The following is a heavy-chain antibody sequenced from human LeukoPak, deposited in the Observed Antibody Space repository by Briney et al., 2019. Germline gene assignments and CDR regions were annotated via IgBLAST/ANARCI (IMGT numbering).Heavy chain of an antibody. J-gene: IGHJ4*02. CDR2: LSYEGSNE. CDR3: AKGRRGLSYFDY. CDR1: GFTFSNYG. Sequence: PGRSLRLSCAASGFTFSNYGMHWVRQAPGKGLEWVADLSYEGSNEYYAGSVKGRFSISRDNSKNTLYLQMNSLRVDDTAVYYCAKGRRGLSYFDYWGQGTLVTVSS. V-gene: IGHV3-30*18.